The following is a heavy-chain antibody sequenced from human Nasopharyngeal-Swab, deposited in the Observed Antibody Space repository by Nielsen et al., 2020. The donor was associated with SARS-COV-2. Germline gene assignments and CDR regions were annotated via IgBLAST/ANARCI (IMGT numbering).Heavy chain of an antibody. CDR1: GFTFSSYG. CDR3: AKDDL. J-gene: IGHJ2*01. V-gene: IGHV3-30*18. CDR2: ISYDGSNK. Sequence: GESLKISCAASGFTFSSYGMHWVRQAPGKGLEWVAVISYDGSNKYYADSVKSRFTISRDNSKNTLYLQMNSLRAEDTAVYYCAKDDLWGRGTLVTVSS.